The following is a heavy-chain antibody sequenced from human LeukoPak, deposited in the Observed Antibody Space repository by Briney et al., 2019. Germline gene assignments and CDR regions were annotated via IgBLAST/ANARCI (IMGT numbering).Heavy chain of an antibody. D-gene: IGHD2-2*01. V-gene: IGHV1-2*02. Sequence: ASVKVSCKASGYTFTGYYMHWVRQAPGQGLEWMGWINPNSGGTNYAQKFQGRVTMTRDTSISTAYMELSRLRSDDTAVYYCARDKVPLDAFDIWGQGTMVTVSS. CDR1: GYTFTGYY. CDR3: ARDKVPLDAFDI. J-gene: IGHJ3*02. CDR2: INPNSGGT.